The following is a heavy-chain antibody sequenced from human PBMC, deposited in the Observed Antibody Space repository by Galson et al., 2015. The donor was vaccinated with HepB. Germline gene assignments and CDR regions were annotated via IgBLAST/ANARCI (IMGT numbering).Heavy chain of an antibody. Sequence: SVKVSCKASGYTFSSFYISWGRQAPGQGLEWMGWISGYNGNTHYAQQFQGRVTMTTDTSTSTAYMELRSLRPDDTAVYSCAGVFDVLVEAVFYRGHWFDPWGPGTLVTVSS. D-gene: IGHD3-9*01. V-gene: IGHV1-18*04. J-gene: IGHJ5*02. CDR1: GYTFSSFY. CDR3: AGVFDVLVEAVFYRGHWFDP. CDR2: ISGYNGNT.